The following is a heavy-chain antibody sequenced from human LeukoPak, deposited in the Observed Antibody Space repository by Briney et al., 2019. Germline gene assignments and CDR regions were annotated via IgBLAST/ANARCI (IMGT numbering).Heavy chain of an antibody. CDR1: EFTLRSYS. D-gene: IGHD1-26*01. Sequence: PGGSLRLSCAASEFTLRSYSMHWVRQAPGKGLEWVSYISTSSTYIYYADSVKGQFSISRDNAQNSLYLHMDSLRAEDTAVYYCARDASGSSIGLIDLWGQGTLVTVSS. CDR2: ISTSSTYI. J-gene: IGHJ4*02. CDR3: ARDASGSSIGLIDL. V-gene: IGHV3-21*01.